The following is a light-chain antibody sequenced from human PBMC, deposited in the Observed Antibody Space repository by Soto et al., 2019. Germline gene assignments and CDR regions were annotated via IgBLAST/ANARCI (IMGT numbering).Light chain of an antibody. CDR2: EVS. V-gene: IGLV2-23*02. CDR3: CSYAGSRL. Sequence: QSALTQPASVSGSPGQSITISCTGTSSDVGTYNLVSWYQQHPGKAPKLIIYEVSKRPSRVSNRFSGSKSGNTASLTISGLQAEDEADYHCCSYAGSRLFGGGTKLTVL. CDR1: SSDVGTYNL. J-gene: IGLJ2*01.